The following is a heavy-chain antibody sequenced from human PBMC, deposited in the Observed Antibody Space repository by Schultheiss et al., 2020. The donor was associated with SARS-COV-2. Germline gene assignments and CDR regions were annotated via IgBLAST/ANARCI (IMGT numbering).Heavy chain of an antibody. V-gene: IGHV3-11*01. CDR3: TREGWGSGTYYFVY. CDR2: ISSSGSTI. J-gene: IGHJ4*02. CDR1: GFTFSDYY. D-gene: IGHD3-10*01. Sequence: GGSLRLSCAASGFTFSDYYMSWIRQAPGKGLEWVSYISSSGSTIYYADSVKGRFTISRDNAKKSLYLQMNSLRDDDTAVYYCTREGWGSGTYYFVYWGQGALVTVSS.